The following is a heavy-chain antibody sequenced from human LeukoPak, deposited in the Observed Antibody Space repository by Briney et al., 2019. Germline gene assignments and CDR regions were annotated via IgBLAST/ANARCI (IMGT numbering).Heavy chain of an antibody. CDR1: VIVFSRTA. CDR2: ISGGGERT. J-gene: IGHJ5*02. CDR3: GKDGGQYSSGPEFDP. Sequence: PGGSLRLSCAASVIVFSRTAMNWARQSPGRGLEWLSAISGGGERTFYADSVKGRFTISRDNSKNVVYLQMNSLRADDTAIYYCGKDGGQYSSGPEFDPRGQGALVTVSS. D-gene: IGHD6-19*01. V-gene: IGHV3-23*01.